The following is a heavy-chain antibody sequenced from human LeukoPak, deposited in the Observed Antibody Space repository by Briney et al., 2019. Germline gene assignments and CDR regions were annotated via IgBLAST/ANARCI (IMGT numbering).Heavy chain of an antibody. CDR1: GGSISSGGYY. V-gene: IGHV4-31*03. Sequence: SETLSLTCTVSGGSISSGGYYWSWIRQHPGKGLEWIGYIYYSGSTYYNPSLKNRISISVDTSKNQFSLKLSSVTAADTAVYYCARDLGYCSSTSCRYFDNWGQGTLVTVSS. D-gene: IGHD2-2*01. J-gene: IGHJ4*02. CDR3: ARDLGYCSSTSCRYFDN. CDR2: IYYSGST.